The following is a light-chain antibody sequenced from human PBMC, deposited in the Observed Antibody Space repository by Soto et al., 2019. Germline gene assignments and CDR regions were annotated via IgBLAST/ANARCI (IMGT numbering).Light chain of an antibody. V-gene: IGKV1-5*03. Sequence: DIQMTQSPFTLSASVGDRVTITCRASRSINSWLAWFQQKPGKAPKLLIYKASRLEGGVPSRFSGSGSGTEFTLTISSLQPDDFATYYCQQYDTTFPTFGQGTKVEIK. CDR3: QQYDTTFPT. CDR1: RSINSW. J-gene: IGKJ1*01. CDR2: KAS.